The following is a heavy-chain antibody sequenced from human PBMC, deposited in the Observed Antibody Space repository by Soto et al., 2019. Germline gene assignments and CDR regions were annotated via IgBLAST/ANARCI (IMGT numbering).Heavy chain of an antibody. CDR3: EILPAGYCSSTSCSLDHY. CDR2: ISGSGGST. D-gene: IGHD2-2*01. Sequence: GGSLRLSCAASGFTFSSYAMSWVRQAPGKGLEWVSAISGSGGSTYYADSVKGRFTISRDNYKNTLYLQMNSLRAEDTAVYYCEILPAGYCSSTSCSLDHYWGKGTMVTXS. CDR1: GFTFSSYA. J-gene: IGHJ4*02. V-gene: IGHV3-23*01.